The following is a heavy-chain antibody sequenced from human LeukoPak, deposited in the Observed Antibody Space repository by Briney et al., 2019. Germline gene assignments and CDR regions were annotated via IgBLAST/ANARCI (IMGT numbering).Heavy chain of an antibody. CDR2: IIPIFGTA. J-gene: IGHJ4*02. D-gene: IGHD5-18*01. V-gene: IGHV1-69*13. Sequence: GASVKVSCKASGGTFSSCAISWVRQAPGQGLEWMGGIIPIFGTANYAQKFQGRVTITADESTSTAYMELSSLRSEDTAVYYCARKDTAMGKLDYWGQGTLVTVSS. CDR1: GGTFSSCA. CDR3: ARKDTAMGKLDY.